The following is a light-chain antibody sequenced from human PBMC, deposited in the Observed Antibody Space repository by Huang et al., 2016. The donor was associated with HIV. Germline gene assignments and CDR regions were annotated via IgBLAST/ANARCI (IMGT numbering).Light chain of an antibody. CDR3: QQRSDWPPT. J-gene: IGKJ1*01. Sequence: EIVLAQSPVTLSLSPGERATLACRASQSVSVYLTWYQQKAGQPPRLLIYNASNRATGIPARFSGRWSGTDFTLTISSLEPEDFAVYYCQQRSDWPPTFGRGTKVEIK. CDR1: QSVSVY. V-gene: IGKV3-11*01. CDR2: NAS.